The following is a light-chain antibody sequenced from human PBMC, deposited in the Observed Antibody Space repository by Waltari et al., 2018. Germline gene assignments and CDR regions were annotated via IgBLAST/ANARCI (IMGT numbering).Light chain of an antibody. CDR1: AGDVGTYNL. Sequence: QPALTQPASVSGSPGQSITISCSGTAGDVGTYNLVSWYQHYPGKAPKLILYQADRRPSGISSRFSGSKFGNTAALTISGLQAEDEAEYHCSSYAGSSTWVFGGETKLTVL. CDR3: SSYAGSSTWV. CDR2: QAD. V-gene: IGLV2-23*01. J-gene: IGLJ3*02.